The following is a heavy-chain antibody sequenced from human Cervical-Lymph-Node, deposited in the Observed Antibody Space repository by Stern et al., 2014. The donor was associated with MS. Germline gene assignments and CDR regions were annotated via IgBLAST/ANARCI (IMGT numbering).Heavy chain of an antibody. J-gene: IGHJ3*02. V-gene: IGHV1-69*01. D-gene: IGHD3-22*01. Sequence: VQLVQSGAEVKKPGSSVKVSCKASGGTFSSYAITWVRQAPGRGLEWMGEIIPMVGTTKYAQRFQVRVTIIADGFTTTAYMELSSLRSEDTAVYYCARRDYYDSSGYYGDAFDIWGQGTMVTVSS. CDR1: GGTFSSYA. CDR2: IIPMVGTT. CDR3: ARRDYYDSSGYYGDAFDI.